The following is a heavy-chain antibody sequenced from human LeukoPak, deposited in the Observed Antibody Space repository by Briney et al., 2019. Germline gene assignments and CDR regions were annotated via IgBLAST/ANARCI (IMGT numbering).Heavy chain of an antibody. CDR1: GYTFTGYY. V-gene: IGHV1-2*02. CDR3: ARDAPTFLDWHLEGDAFDI. J-gene: IGHJ3*02. Sequence: GASVKVSCKASGYTFTGYYMHWVRQAPGQGLEWMGWINPNSGGTNYAQKLQGRVTMTTDTSTSTAYMELRSLRSDDTAVYYCARDAPTFLDWHLEGDAFDIWGQGTMVTVSS. D-gene: IGHD2/OR15-2a*01. CDR2: INPNSGGT.